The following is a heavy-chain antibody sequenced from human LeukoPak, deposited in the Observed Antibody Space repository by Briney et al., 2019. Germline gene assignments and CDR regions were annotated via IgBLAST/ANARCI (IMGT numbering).Heavy chain of an antibody. CDR2: IWYDGSNK. D-gene: IGHD5-24*01. CDR1: GFTFSSYG. J-gene: IGHJ4*02. V-gene: IGHV3-33*01. CDR3: ARDGDGYNYWFY. Sequence: GRSLRLSCAASGFTFSSYGMHWVRQAPGKGLEWVAVIWYDGSNKYYADSVKGRFTISRDNSKNTLYLQMNSLRAEDTAVYYCARDGDGYNYWFYWGQGTLVTVSS.